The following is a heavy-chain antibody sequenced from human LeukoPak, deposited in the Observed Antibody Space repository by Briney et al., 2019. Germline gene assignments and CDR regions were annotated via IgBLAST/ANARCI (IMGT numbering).Heavy chain of an antibody. J-gene: IGHJ4*02. V-gene: IGHV4-34*01. D-gene: IGHD3-10*01. Sequence: PSETLSLTCAVYGGSFSGYYWSWIRQPPGKGLEWIGEINHSGSTNYNPSLKSRVTTSVDTSKNQFSLKLSSVTAADTAVYYCARWMVRGVIVYFGYWGQGTLVTVSS. CDR3: ARWMVRGVIVYFGY. CDR1: GGSFSGYY. CDR2: INHSGST.